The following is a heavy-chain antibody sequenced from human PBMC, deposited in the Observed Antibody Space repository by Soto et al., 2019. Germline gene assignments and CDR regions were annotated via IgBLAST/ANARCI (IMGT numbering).Heavy chain of an antibody. V-gene: IGHV1-69*13. CDR2: IIPIFGTA. CDR3: ASGPLYDFLSCYSDRSSYGMDV. CDR1: GGTFSSYA. Sequence: GASVKVSCKASGGTFSSYAISWVRQAPGQGLEWMGGIIPIFGTANYAQKFQGRVTITADESTSTAYMELSSLRSEDTAVYYCASGPLYDFLSCYSDRSSYGMDVCGQATMV. J-gene: IGHJ6*02. D-gene: IGHD3-3*01.